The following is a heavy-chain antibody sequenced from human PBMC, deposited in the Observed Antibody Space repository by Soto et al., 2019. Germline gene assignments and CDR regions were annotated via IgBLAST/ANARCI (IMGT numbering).Heavy chain of an antibody. Sequence: GASVNVSCKASGYTFTSYGINWVRQAPGQGLESMGWISAYNGNTNYGKKLQGRVTMTTDTSTSMAYIELRSQRCDDTAVYYWARMNSGYDEYFDYWGQGTLVTVSS. CDR1: GYTFTSYG. CDR3: ARMNSGYDEYFDY. V-gene: IGHV1-18*04. J-gene: IGHJ4*02. D-gene: IGHD5-12*01. CDR2: ISAYNGNT.